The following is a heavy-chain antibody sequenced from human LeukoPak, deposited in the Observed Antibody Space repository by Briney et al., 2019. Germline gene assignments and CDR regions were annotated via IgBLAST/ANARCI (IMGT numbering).Heavy chain of an antibody. CDR2: IYSGGST. V-gene: IGHV3-53*04. CDR3: ARAPARRYCSSTSCYQPDYYYYGMDV. CDR1: GFTVSSNY. J-gene: IGHJ6*02. Sequence: GGSLRLSCAASGFTVSSNYMSWVRQAPGKGLEWVSVIYSGGSTYYADSVKGRFTISRHNSKNTLYLQMNSLRAEDTAVYYCARAPARRYCSSTSCYQPDYYYYGMDVWGQGTTVTVSS. D-gene: IGHD2-2*01.